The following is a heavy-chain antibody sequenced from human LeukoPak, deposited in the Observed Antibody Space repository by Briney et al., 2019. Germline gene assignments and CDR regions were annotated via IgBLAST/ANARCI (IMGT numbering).Heavy chain of an antibody. J-gene: IGHJ4*02. CDR3: ARRPSGSSLDY. CDR1: GFTFSSYG. D-gene: IGHD3-10*01. V-gene: IGHV3-33*01. Sequence: GGSLRLSCAASGFTFSSYGMHWVRQAPGKGLEWVAVIWYDGSNKYYADSVKGRFTISRDNSKNALYLQMNSLRAEDTAVYYCARRPSGSSLDYWGQGTLVTVSS. CDR2: IWYDGSNK.